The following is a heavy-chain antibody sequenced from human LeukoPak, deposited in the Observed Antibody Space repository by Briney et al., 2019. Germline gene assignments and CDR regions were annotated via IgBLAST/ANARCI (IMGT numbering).Heavy chain of an antibody. V-gene: IGHV3-30*03. Sequence: GGSLRLSCSASGFNFSTYGMHWVRQAPGKGLEWVAVTSFDETYKFYSDSVKGRFSISRDNAKNSLYLQMNSLRAEDTAVYYCARFYYYDSSGHPAADAFDIWGQGTMVTVSS. CDR3: ARFYYYDSSGHPAADAFDI. J-gene: IGHJ3*02. CDR2: TSFDETYK. D-gene: IGHD3-22*01. CDR1: GFNFSTYG.